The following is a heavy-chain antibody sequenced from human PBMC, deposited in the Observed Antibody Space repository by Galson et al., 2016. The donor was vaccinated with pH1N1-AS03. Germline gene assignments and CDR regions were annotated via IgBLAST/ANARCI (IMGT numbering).Heavy chain of an antibody. CDR2: VYHGGSK. D-gene: IGHD6-19*01. J-gene: IGHJ4*02. CDR3: VRDNIPAGASDY. V-gene: IGHV4-38-2*02. CDR1: GSSVISGYY. Sequence: VSGSSVISGYYWGWIRQPPGKGLEWIGSVYHGGSKYYSPSLKSRVTISLDTSNNQVSLNLNTVTAADTAVYFCVRDNIPAGASDYWGPGTLVTVSS.